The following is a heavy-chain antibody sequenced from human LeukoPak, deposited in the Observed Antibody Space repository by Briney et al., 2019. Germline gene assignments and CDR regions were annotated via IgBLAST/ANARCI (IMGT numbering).Heavy chain of an antibody. V-gene: IGHV1-2*04. CDR3: ARGPPNFSEFGGLIVIGAFDI. J-gene: IGHJ3*02. CDR1: GYTFTGYY. CDR2: INPNSGGT. D-gene: IGHD3-16*02. Sequence: GASVKVSCKASGYTFTGYYIHWVRQAPGQGLEWMGWINPNSGGTNYAQKFQGWVTMTRDTSISTAYMELSRLRSDDTAVYYCARGPPNFSEFGGLIVIGAFDIWGQGTIVTVSS.